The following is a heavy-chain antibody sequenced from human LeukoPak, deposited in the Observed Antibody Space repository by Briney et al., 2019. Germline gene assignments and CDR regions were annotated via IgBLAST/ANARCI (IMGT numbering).Heavy chain of an antibody. J-gene: IGHJ4*02. Sequence: AISGSGGSTSYADSVKGRFTISRDNSKNTLYLQMNSLRAEDTAVYYCAKDLGGSYWGQGTLVTVSS. V-gene: IGHV3-23*01. CDR2: ISGSGGST. CDR3: AKDLGGSY. D-gene: IGHD5-12*01.